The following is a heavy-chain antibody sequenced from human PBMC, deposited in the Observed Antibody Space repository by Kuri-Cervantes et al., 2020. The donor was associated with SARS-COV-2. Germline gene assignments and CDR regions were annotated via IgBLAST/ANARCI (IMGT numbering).Heavy chain of an antibody. Sequence: SEILSLTCTVPGCSISSHYRSWIRQPPGKGLEWIGYIYYSGSTNYNPTLKSRVTISVDTSKNPFSLKLSSVTAADTAVYYCARARRDSGSYEAYYYYYYMDVWGKGTTVTVSS. V-gene: IGHV4-59*11. J-gene: IGHJ6*03. CDR3: ARARRDSGSYEAYYYYYYMDV. CDR1: GCSISSHY. CDR2: IYYSGST. D-gene: IGHD1-26*01.